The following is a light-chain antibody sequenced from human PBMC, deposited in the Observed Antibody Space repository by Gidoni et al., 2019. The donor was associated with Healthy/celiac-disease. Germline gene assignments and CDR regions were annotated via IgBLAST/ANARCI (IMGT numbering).Light chain of an antibody. Sequence: EIVMTQSPATLSVSPGERATLSCRASQSVSSNLAWYQQKPGQAPRLLIYGASTRATGIPARFRCSGSGTEFTLTISSLQSEDFAVYFCQQYHNWPPWTFGQGTKVEIK. J-gene: IGKJ1*01. CDR3: QQYHNWPPWT. CDR2: GAS. V-gene: IGKV3-15*01. CDR1: QSVSSN.